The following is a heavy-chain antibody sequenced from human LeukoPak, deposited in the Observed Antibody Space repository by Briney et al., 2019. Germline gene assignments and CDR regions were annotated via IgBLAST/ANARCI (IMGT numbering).Heavy chain of an antibody. J-gene: IGHJ3*02. CDR3: ARPAYRGSYYDAFDI. CDR2: IDHSGST. V-gene: IGHV4-34*01. Sequence: SETLSLTCAVYGGSFSGYYWSWIRQPPGKGLEWIGEIDHSGSTYYNPSLKSRVTISVDTSKNKFSLKLNSVTAADTAVYYCARPAYRGSYYDAFDIWGQGTMVTVSS. D-gene: IGHD1-26*01. CDR1: GGSFSGYY.